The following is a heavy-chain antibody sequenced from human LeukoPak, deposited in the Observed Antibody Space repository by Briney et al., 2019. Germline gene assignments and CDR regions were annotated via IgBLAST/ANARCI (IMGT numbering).Heavy chain of an antibody. D-gene: IGHD4-17*01. CDR3: ARDDYGDYNTGNAFDI. CDR2: INPNSGGT. CDR1: GYTFTGYY. V-gene: IGHV1-2*02. J-gene: IGHJ3*02. Sequence: ASVKVSCKASGYTFTGYYMHWVRQAPGQGLEWMGWINPNSGGTNYAQKFQGRVTMTRDTSISTAYMELSRLRSDDTAVYCCARDDYGDYNTGNAFDIWGQGTMVTVSS.